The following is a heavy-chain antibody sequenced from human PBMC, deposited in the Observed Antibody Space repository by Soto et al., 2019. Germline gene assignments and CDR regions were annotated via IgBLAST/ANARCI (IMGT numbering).Heavy chain of an antibody. J-gene: IGHJ4*02. Sequence: QVQLQESGPGLVKPSGTLSLTCAVSGGSIRSNNRWSWVRQPPGKGLEWIGEIFHSGSTNYNPSLQSRVTISVDQSKNQFSRRLSSVTAAATAVSYCARVYSASYSDYWGQGTLVTVSS. D-gene: IGHD1-26*01. CDR1: GGSIRSNNR. CDR3: ARVYSASYSDY. V-gene: IGHV4-4*02. CDR2: IFHSGST.